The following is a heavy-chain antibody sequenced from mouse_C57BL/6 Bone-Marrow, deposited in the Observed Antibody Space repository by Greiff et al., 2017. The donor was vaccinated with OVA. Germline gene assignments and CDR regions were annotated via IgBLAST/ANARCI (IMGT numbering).Heavy chain of an antibody. CDR2: IYPGISDT. V-gene: IGHV1-5*01. Sequence: EVQLQQSGTVLARPGASVKMSCKTSGYTFTSYWMHWVKQRPGQGLEWIGAIYPGISDTSSNQKFKGKAKLTAVTSASTAYMELSSLTKADDAVYYYTDYYGNYEFAYWGQGTLVTVSA. CDR1: GYTFTSYW. J-gene: IGHJ3*01. D-gene: IGHD2-1*01. CDR3: TDYYGNYEFAY.